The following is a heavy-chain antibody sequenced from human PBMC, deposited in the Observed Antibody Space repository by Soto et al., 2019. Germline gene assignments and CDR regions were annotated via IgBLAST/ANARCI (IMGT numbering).Heavy chain of an antibody. CDR2: TSACNGNT. Sequence: QVQLVQSGGEVKKPGASVKVSCKASGYTFTSYGISWVRQAPAHVLEWMGWTSACNGNTNSAQRLQGRATMTIDTSTSTVYIALTSGINDDTAVYSCARDRGDQLLLYVEFDPWGQGTLVTVSS. J-gene: IGHJ5*02. V-gene: IGHV1-18*01. CDR3: ARDRGDQLLLYVEFDP. CDR1: GYTFTSYG. D-gene: IGHD2-2*01.